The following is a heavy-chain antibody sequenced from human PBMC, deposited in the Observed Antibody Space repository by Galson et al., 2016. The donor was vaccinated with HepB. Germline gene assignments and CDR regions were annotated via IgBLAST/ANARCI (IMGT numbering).Heavy chain of an antibody. Sequence: SVKVSCKASGYTFSGYAMHWVRQAPGQRLEWMGWVNGGDGNTKYSQKFQGRVTITRDTSASTAYMELSSLRSEDTAVYYCARAPTGVVTDYWYYDLWGRGTLVTVSS. J-gene: IGHJ2*01. CDR3: ARAPTGVVTDYWYYDL. D-gene: IGHD4-23*01. CDR1: GYTFSGYA. CDR2: VNGGDGNT. V-gene: IGHV1-3*01.